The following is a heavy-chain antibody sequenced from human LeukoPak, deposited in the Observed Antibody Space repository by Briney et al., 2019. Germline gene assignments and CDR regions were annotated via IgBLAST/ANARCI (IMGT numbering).Heavy chain of an antibody. CDR3: ARADYDSRGHLLSFDY. CDR2: ISYSGNT. V-gene: IGHV4-31*03. CDR1: GVSISSGGYY. Sequence: SQTLSLTCTVSGVSISSGGYYWSWIRQHPGTGLEWIGYISYSGNTHYNPSLESRVAMSLDTAKNHFSLKLRSVTAADTAVYYCARADYDSRGHLLSFDYWGQGTLGTVSS. D-gene: IGHD3-22*01. J-gene: IGHJ4*02.